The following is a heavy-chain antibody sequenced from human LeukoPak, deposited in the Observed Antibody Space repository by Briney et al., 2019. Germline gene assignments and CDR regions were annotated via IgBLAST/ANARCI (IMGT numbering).Heavy chain of an antibody. J-gene: IGHJ5*02. D-gene: IGHD3/OR15-3a*01. V-gene: IGHV4-59*01. CDR1: GASISTYS. CDR2: MSYRGST. CDR3: ARSDSTDFKGFDP. Sequence: PSETLSLTCTVSGASISTYSWNWIRQAPGRGLEWIGYMSYRGSTNFNPSLRGRGTMSLDTSKKQFSLELTSVTAEGTAVYYCARSDSTDFKGFDPWGQGTLVTVSS.